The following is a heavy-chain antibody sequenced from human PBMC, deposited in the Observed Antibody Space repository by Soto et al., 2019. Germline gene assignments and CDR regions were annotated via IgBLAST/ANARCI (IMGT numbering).Heavy chain of an antibody. CDR2: LIPIFGTA. D-gene: IGHD6-6*01. CDR3: ARGPIAARRAHFDY. V-gene: IGHV1-69*01. J-gene: IGHJ4*02. Sequence: QVQLVQSGAEVKKPGSAVKVSCKVSGGTFSSYAISWVRRAPGQGLEWMGGLIPIFGTANYAQKFQGRVTITADEPTSTAYMGLSSLRSEDTAVYYCARGPIAARRAHFDYWGQGTLITVSS. CDR1: GGTFSSYA.